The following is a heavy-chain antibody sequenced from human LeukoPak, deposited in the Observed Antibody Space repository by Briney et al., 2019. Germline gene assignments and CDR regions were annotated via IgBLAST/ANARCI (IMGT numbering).Heavy chain of an antibody. V-gene: IGHV3-9*01. CDR2: ISWNSGSI. CDR1: GFTFDDYA. CDR3: AKDRVVRGVIASSGDY. D-gene: IGHD3-10*01. J-gene: IGHJ4*02. Sequence: GGSLRPSCAASGFTFDDYAMHWVRKAPGKGLEWVSGISWNSGSIGYADSVKGRFTISRDNSKNTLYLQMNSLRAEDTAVYYCAKDRVVRGVIASSGDYWGQGTLVTVSS.